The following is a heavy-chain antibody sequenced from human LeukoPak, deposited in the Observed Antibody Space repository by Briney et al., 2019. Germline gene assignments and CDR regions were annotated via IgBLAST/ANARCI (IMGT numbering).Heavy chain of an antibody. V-gene: IGHV3-21*06. CDR1: GFTFSSYG. CDR2: ISSRSSYI. D-gene: IGHD3-3*01. CDR3: ARQYYDIWSGYYTADYYFDY. Sequence: PGGSLRLSCAASGFTFSSYGMNWVRQAPGKGLEWVSSISSRSSYIYYADSVKGRFTISRGNAKNSLYLELHSLRAEDTAVYYCARQYYDIWSGYYTADYYFDYWGQGTLVTVSS. J-gene: IGHJ4*02.